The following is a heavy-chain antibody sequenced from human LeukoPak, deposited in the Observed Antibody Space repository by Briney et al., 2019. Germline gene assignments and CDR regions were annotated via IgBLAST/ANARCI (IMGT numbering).Heavy chain of an antibody. CDR2: ISAYNGNT. J-gene: IGHJ3*02. D-gene: IGHD2-8*01. CDR3: ARGGYIVLMVYATSGGAFDI. CDR1: GYTFTSYG. V-gene: IGHV1-18*01. Sequence: ASVKVSCKASGYTFTSYGISWVRQAPGQGLEWMGWISAYNGNTNYAQKLQGRVTMTPDTSTSTAYMELRSLRSDDTAVYYCARGGYIVLMVYATSGGAFDIWGQGTMVTVSS.